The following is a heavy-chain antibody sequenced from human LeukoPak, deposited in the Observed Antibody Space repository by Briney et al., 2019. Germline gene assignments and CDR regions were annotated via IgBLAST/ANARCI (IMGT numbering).Heavy chain of an antibody. CDR3: ARTLGSSWPSVGY. Sequence: GGSLRLSCAASGFTFSSYGMHWVRQAPGKGLEWVAVIWYDGSNKYYADSVKGRFTISRDNSKNTLYLQMNSLRAEDTAVYYCARTLGSSWPSVGYWGQGTLVTVSS. V-gene: IGHV3-33*01. D-gene: IGHD6-13*01. CDR1: GFTFSSYG. CDR2: IWYDGSNK. J-gene: IGHJ4*02.